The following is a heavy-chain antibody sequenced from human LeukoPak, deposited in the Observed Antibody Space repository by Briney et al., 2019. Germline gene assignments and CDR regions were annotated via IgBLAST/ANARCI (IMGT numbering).Heavy chain of an antibody. CDR2: ISGSGGST. Sequence: GGSLRLSCAASGFSFSSYAMSWVRQAPGKGLEWVSAISGSGGSTYYADSVKGRFTISRDNSKNTLYLQMNSLRAEDTAVYYCAKDGRSLVRGVIDYWGQGTLVTVSS. J-gene: IGHJ4*02. CDR1: GFSFSSYA. CDR3: AKDGRSLVRGVIDY. V-gene: IGHV3-23*01. D-gene: IGHD3-10*01.